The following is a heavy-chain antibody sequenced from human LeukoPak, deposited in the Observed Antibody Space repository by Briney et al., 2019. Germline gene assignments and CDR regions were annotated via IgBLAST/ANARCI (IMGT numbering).Heavy chain of an antibody. D-gene: IGHD6-13*01. CDR2: ISTNSNYI. Sequence: GGSLRLSCAASGFTFSSYAMSWVRQAPGKGLEWVSSISTNSNYIKYADSLKGRFTISRDNAKNTLYLQMNSLRAEDTAVYYCAGESGIAAALDLWGQGTLVTVSS. V-gene: IGHV3-21*01. J-gene: IGHJ5*02. CDR1: GFTFSSYA. CDR3: AGESGIAAALDL.